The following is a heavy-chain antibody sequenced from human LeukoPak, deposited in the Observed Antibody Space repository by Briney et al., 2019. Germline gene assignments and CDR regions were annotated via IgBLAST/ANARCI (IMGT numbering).Heavy chain of an antibody. V-gene: IGHV4-30-2*01. CDR2: IYHSGST. J-gene: IGHJ3*02. CDR1: GGSISSGGYS. CDR3: ARFSSSYDAFDI. D-gene: IGHD6-13*01. Sequence: PSETLSLTCAVSGGSISSGGYSWSWIRQPPGKGLEWIGYIYHSGSTCYNPSLKSRVTISVDRSKNQFSLKLSSVTAADTAVYYCARFSSSYDAFDIWGQGTMVTVSS.